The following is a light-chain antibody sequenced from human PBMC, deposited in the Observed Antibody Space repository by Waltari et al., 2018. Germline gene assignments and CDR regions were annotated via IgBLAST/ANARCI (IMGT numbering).Light chain of an antibody. CDR3: HSRDTISTRV. CDR1: RTRRYY. V-gene: IGLV3-19*01. J-gene: IGLJ3*02. CDR2: GQD. Sequence: SSELTQDPAVSVALGQPVRITCQGDRTRRYYASWYQQRPGQAPRLVLYGQDNRPSGIPDRFSGSTSGDTASLTITGAQAEDEADYYCHSRDTISTRVFGGGTRLTV.